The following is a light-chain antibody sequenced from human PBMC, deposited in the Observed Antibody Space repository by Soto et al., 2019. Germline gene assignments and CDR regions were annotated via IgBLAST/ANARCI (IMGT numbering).Light chain of an antibody. J-gene: IGLJ1*01. CDR2: NNN. Sequence: QSVLTQPPSASETPGQRVSISCSGSGSNIGSNTVHWYQQLPGTAPKPLMYNNNQRPSGVPDRFSGSKSGTSASLANSGLQSEDEADYYCAAWDDSLSGYVFGTGTKVTVL. CDR3: AAWDDSLSGYV. CDR1: GSNIGSNT. V-gene: IGLV1-44*01.